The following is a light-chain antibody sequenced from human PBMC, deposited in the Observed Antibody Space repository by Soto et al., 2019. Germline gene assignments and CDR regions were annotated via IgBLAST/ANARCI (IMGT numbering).Light chain of an antibody. CDR1: NSDVGGYNY. V-gene: IGLV2-11*01. J-gene: IGLJ2*01. CDR2: AVT. Sequence: QSALTQPRSVSGSPGQSVTIACTGTNSDVGGYNYVSWYQQHPGKVPKLMIYAVTKRPSGVPDRFSGSKSGNTASLTISGLHAEDEADYFCCSYAGTYTYVVVGGGTKLTAL. CDR3: CSYAGTYTYVV.